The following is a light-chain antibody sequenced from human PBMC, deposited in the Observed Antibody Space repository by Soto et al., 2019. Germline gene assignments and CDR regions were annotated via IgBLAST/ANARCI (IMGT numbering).Light chain of an antibody. CDR3: SSSTSRSTYL. Sequence: QSALTQPASVSGSPGQSITISCTGTSSDVGAYSSVSWYQQHPDKAPKLIIYSVSHRSSGVSDRFSGSKSDNTASLTISGLHNEDEADYYCSSSTSRSTYLFGTGTKVTVL. J-gene: IGLJ1*01. V-gene: IGLV2-14*03. CDR1: SSDVGAYSS. CDR2: SVS.